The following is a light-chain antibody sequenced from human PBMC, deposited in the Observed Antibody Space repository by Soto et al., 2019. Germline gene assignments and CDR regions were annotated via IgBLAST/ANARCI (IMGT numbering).Light chain of an antibody. J-gene: IGKJ2*01. CDR2: GAS. Sequence: EIVLTQSPGTLSLSPGERATLSCRASQSVSSSYLAWYQQKLGQAPRLLFYGASSRATGIPDRFSGSGSGTDFTLTISRLEPEDFAVYYCQQYGSSPYTFGQGTKLEIK. CDR1: QSVSSSY. CDR3: QQYGSSPYT. V-gene: IGKV3-20*01.